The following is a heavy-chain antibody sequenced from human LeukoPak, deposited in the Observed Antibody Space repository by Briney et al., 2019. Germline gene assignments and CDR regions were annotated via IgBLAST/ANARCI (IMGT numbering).Heavy chain of an antibody. J-gene: IGHJ4*02. CDR2: IDYTGST. V-gene: IGHV4-30-4*01. D-gene: IGHD1-26*01. CDR3: ARMGDFNGFY. Sequence: TXXXXXXSINSGAYYWGWXRQXPGRGLEWTGSIDYTGSTYYNPSLKSRVSITVNTSKNQFSLKLSSVTAADTAVYYCARMGDFNGFYWGQGTLVTVSS. CDR1: XXSINSGAYY.